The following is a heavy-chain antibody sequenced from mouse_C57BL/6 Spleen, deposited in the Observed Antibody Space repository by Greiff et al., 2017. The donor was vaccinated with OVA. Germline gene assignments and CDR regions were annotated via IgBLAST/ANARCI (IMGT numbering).Heavy chain of an antibody. CDR2: IYWDDDK. CDR1: GFSLSTSGMG. J-gene: IGHJ1*03. Sequence: QVTLKVSGPGILQSSQTLSLTCSFSGFSLSTSGMGVSWIRQPSGKGLEWLAHIYWDDDKRYNPSLKSRLTISKDTSRNQVFLKITSVDTADTATYYCARGSPAYYSNHWYFDVWGTGTTVTVSS. V-gene: IGHV8-12*01. D-gene: IGHD2-5*01. CDR3: ARGSPAYYSNHWYFDV.